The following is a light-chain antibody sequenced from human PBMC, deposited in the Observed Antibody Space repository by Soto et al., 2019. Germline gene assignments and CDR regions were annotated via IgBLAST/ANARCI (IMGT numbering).Light chain of an antibody. J-gene: IGLJ2*01. V-gene: IGLV1-40*01. CDR1: SSNIGAGYD. CDR3: QSYDSSLSGSV. CDR2: ANS. Sequence: QLVLTQPPSVSGAPGQRVTVSCTGSSSNIGAGYDVHWYQQLPGTAPKLLIYANSNRPSGVPDRFSGTKSGTSASLAITGLKAEDEADYYCQSYDSSLSGSVFGGGTQLTVL.